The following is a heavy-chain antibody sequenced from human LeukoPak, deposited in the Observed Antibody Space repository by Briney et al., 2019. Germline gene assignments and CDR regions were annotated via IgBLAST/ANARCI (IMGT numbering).Heavy chain of an antibody. D-gene: IGHD1-26*01. CDR1: GGSISSYY. Sequence: PSETLSLTCTVSGGSISSYYWSWIRHPPGKGLEWIGYIYYSGSTNYTPSLKSRVTISVDTSKNQFSLKLSSVTAADTAVYYCASSPSVGATHPDAFDIWGQGTMVTVSS. CDR2: IYYSGST. CDR3: ASSPSVGATHPDAFDI. J-gene: IGHJ3*02. V-gene: IGHV4-59*01.